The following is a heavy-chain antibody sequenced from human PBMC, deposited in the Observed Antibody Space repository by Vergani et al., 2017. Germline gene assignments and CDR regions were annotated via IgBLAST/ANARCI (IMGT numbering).Heavy chain of an antibody. J-gene: IGHJ4*02. CDR2: INPSGGHT. V-gene: IGHV1-46*03. D-gene: IGHD3-9*01. CDR3: ARGDYGILTGYRY. CDR1: GYTFSNYY. Sequence: QVQVLQSGAEVKKSGASLKFSCKTSGYTFSNYYMHWVRQAPGQGLEWMGIINPSGGHTNYAQKFQGRVTMTRDTSTSTVYMELSSLRSEDTAIYYCARGDYGILTGYRYWGQGTLVTVSA.